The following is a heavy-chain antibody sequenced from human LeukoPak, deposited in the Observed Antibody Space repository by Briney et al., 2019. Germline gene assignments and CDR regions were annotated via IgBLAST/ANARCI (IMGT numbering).Heavy chain of an antibody. CDR1: GHSISSGYY. CDR3: ARLGESVVAETFYNWFDP. Sequence: SETLSLTCAVSGHSISSGYYWGWIRPPPGKGLEWIGSIYHSGSTYYNPSLKSRVTISVDTSKNQFSLKLSSVTAADTAVYYCARLGESVVAETFYNWFDPWGQGTLVTVSS. CDR2: IYHSGST. V-gene: IGHV4-38-2*01. J-gene: IGHJ5*02. D-gene: IGHD2-15*01.